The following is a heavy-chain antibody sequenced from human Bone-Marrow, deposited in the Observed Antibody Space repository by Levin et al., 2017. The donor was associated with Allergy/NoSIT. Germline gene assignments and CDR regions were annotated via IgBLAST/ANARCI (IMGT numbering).Heavy chain of an antibody. V-gene: IGHV3-48*01. D-gene: IGHD3-10*01. CDR2: ISGSSSII. CDR1: GFTFSSYS. CDR3: ARERGYYYMDV. J-gene: IGHJ6*03. Sequence: LSLTCAASGFTFSSYSMNWVRQTPGKGLEWVSYISGSSSIINYADSVKGRFTISRDNAKNSLYLQMNSLRVEDTAVYYCARERGYYYMDVWGKGTTVTVSS.